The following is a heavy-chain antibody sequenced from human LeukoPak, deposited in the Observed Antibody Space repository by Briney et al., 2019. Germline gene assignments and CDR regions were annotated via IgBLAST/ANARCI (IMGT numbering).Heavy chain of an antibody. Sequence: PGGSLRLSCAASGFACYWMTWVRQAPGKGLEGVANIKPDGSGKNYVDSLKGRFTISRDNAKNSLYLQMRGLRVEDTAVYYCSSQPAVLDLDCWGQGALVTVSS. CDR2: IKPDGSGK. CDR3: SSQPAVLDLDC. J-gene: IGHJ4*02. V-gene: IGHV3-7*01. D-gene: IGHD2/OR15-2a*01. CDR1: GFACYW.